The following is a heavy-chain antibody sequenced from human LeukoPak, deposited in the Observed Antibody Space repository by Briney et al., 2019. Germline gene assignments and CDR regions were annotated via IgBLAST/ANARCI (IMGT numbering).Heavy chain of an antibody. V-gene: IGHV3-21*01. J-gene: IGHJ4*02. Sequence: GGSLRLSCAASGFTFSSYSMNWVRQAPGKGLEWVSSISSSSSYIYYADSVKGRFTISGDNAKNSLYLQMNSLRAEDTAVYYCARDSLGDGYNPDYFDYWGQGTLVTVSS. D-gene: IGHD5-24*01. CDR2: ISSSSSYI. CDR1: GFTFSSYS. CDR3: ARDSLGDGYNPDYFDY.